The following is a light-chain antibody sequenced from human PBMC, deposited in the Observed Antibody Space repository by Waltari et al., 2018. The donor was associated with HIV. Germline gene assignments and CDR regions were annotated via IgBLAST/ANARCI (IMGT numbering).Light chain of an antibody. V-gene: IGLV1-44*01. CDR1: SSNIGSDH. CDR3: AAWDDSLNVV. Sequence: QSVLTHPPSASGTPGQRVTIPCSGRSSNIGSDHVNWYQQLPGTAPKLLIYSNNQRPSGVPDRFSGSKSGTSASLAISGLQSEDEADYYCAAWDDSLNVVFGGGTKLTVL. CDR2: SNN. J-gene: IGLJ2*01.